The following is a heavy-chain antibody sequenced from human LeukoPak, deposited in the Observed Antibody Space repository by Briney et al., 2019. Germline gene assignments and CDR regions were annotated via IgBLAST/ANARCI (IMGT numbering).Heavy chain of an antibody. D-gene: IGHD2-8*01. J-gene: IGHJ4*02. CDR2: INHRGTS. Sequence: SETLSLTCAVYCDSFNAYVWNWIRQAPGKSLEYIGEINHRGTSHYNPSLKTRVTLSVDTSKNQFSLKLTSVTAADTAVYYCARGSSFDGYCTPGACDAGYYDIWGQGTPVIVSS. V-gene: IGHV4-34*01. CDR3: ARGSSFDGYCTPGACDAGYYDI. CDR1: CDSFNAYV.